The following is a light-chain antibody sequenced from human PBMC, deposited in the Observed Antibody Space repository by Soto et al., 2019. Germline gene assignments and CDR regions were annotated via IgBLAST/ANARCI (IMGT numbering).Light chain of an antibody. V-gene: IGKV4-1*01. CDR3: KQYYSSPQTT. CDR2: WAS. Sequence: DIVMTQSPDSLSVSLGERATINCKSSQTILYNSNNKNYLAWYQQKPGQPPKLLIYWASTRQSGVPDRFSGRGSGKNFTHTISTPQAKVVGVNNWKQYYSSPQTTLGKGTKLETK. J-gene: IGKJ2*01. CDR1: QTILYNSNNKNY.